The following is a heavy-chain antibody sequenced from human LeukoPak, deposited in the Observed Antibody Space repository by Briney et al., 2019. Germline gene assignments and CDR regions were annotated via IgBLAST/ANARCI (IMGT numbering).Heavy chain of an antibody. CDR3: ARTGYSSGWYGNFDY. V-gene: IGHV4-39*07. CDR1: GVSISDSNYY. J-gene: IGHJ4*02. D-gene: IGHD6-19*01. CDR2: INHSGST. Sequence: SETLSLTCTVSGVSISDSNYYWGWIRQPPGRGLEWIGEINHSGSTNYNPSLKSRVTISVDTSKNQFSLKLSSVTAAGTAVYYCARTGYSSGWYGNFDYWGQGTLVTVSS.